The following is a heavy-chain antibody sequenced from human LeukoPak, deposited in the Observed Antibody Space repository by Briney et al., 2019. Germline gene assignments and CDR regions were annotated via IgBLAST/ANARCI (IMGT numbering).Heavy chain of an antibody. CDR2: INHSGST. D-gene: IGHD3-10*01. Sequence: PSETLSLTCAVYGGSFSGYYWSWIRQPPGRGLEWIGEINHSGSTNYNPSLKSRVTISVDTSKNQFSLKLSSVTAADTAVYYCARLRTGSIMVRGVNAFDYWGQGTLVTVSS. V-gene: IGHV4-34*01. J-gene: IGHJ4*02. CDR1: GGSFSGYY. CDR3: ARLRTGSIMVRGVNAFDY.